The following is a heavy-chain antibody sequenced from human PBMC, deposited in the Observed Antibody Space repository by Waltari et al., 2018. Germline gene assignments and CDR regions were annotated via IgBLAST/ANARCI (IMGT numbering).Heavy chain of an antibody. D-gene: IGHD1-1*01. Sequence: QVQLQESGPGLVKPSETLSLTCTVSGGSISSYYWSWIRQPAGKGLEWIGRSYTSGSTNYNPSLKSRVTMSVDTSKNQFSLKLSSVTAADTAVYYCARDGTEPDYYYYGMDVWGQGTTVTVSS. CDR1: GGSISSYY. V-gene: IGHV4-4*07. J-gene: IGHJ6*02. CDR2: SYTSGST. CDR3: ARDGTEPDYYYYGMDV.